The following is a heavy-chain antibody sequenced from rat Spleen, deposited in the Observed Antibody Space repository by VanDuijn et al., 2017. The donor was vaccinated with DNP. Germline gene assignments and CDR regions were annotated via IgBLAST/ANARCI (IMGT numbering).Heavy chain of an antibody. CDR2: ISSSGGST. CDR3: ARGVANF. J-gene: IGHJ2*01. V-gene: IGHV5-31*01. CDR1: GFTFNKYW. Sequence: EVQLVETGGGLVQPGRSLKLSCAASGFTFNKYWMTWIRQVPGKGLEWIASISSSGGSTYYPDSVKGRFTISRDNAKNTLYLQMNSLRSDDTATYYCARGVANFWGQGVMVTVSS. D-gene: IGHD4-3*01.